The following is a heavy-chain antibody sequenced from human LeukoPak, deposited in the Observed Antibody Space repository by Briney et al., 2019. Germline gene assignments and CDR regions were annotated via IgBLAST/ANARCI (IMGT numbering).Heavy chain of an antibody. D-gene: IGHD3-10*01. CDR1: GFTFSSYS. J-gene: IGHJ4*02. V-gene: IGHV3-21*04. CDR3: ARDNHFRGVLSY. Sequence: GGSLRLSCAASGFTFSSYSMHWVRQAPGKGLEWVSSISSSSSYIYYADSVKGRFTISRDNAKNSLYLQMNSLRAEDTAVYYCARDNHFRGVLSYWGQGTLVTVSS. CDR2: ISSSSSYI.